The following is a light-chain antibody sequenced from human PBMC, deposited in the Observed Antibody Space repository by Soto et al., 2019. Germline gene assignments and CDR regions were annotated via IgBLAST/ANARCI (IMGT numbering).Light chain of an antibody. J-gene: IGKJ1*01. V-gene: IGKV1-5*03. CDR3: QQYNSYST. CDR1: QGISDW. Sequence: DVQMTQSPSTLSASVGDRVTITCRASQGISDWLAWYQQKPGKAPKLLIYKTSNLESGVPSRFSGSGSGTEFTLTISSLQPDDFATYYCQQYNSYSTFGQGTKVEIK. CDR2: KTS.